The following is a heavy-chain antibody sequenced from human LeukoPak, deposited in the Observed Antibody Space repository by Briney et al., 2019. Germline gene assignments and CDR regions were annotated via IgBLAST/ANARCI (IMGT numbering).Heavy chain of an antibody. V-gene: IGHV3-15*01. D-gene: IGHD6-19*01. Sequence: GGSLRLSCAASGFTFSNAWMSWVRQAPGKGLEWVGRIKSKTDGGTTDYAAPVKGRFTISRDDSKNTLYLQMNSLKTEDTAVYYCTTDSWLVRGYFDYWGQGTLVTVSS. J-gene: IGHJ4*02. CDR1: GFTFSNAW. CDR3: TTDSWLVRGYFDY. CDR2: IKSKTDGGTT.